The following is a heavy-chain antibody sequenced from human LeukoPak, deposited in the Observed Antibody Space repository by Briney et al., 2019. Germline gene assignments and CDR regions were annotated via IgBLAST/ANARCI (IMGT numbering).Heavy chain of an antibody. CDR2: INHCGSN. CDR3: ARGRIRVLGLGYFDWLAHGREFDY. CDR1: GGSFRGYY. V-gene: IGHV4-34*01. D-gene: IGHD3-9*01. J-gene: IGHJ4*02. Sequence: SETLSLTCALYGGSFRGYYWSWIRQPPGQGLEGIGEINHCGSNNYNPSLQSGVTISVDMPKNEFSLKLSSVTAADTAVYYCARGRIRVLGLGYFDWLAHGREFDYWGQGTLVTVSS.